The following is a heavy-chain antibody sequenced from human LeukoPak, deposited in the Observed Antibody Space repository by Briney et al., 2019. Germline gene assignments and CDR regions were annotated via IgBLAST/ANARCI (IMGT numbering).Heavy chain of an antibody. CDR2: IYYSGST. V-gene: IGHV4-59*01. J-gene: IGHJ3*02. CDR3: ARDRSDDVWGSNDAFDI. D-gene: IGHD3-16*01. CDR1: GGSISSYY. Sequence: PSETLSLTCTVSGGSISSYYWSWIRQPPGKGLEWIGYIYYSGSTNYNPSLKSRVTISVDTSKNQFSLKLSSVTAADTAVYYCARDRSDDVWGSNDAFDIWGQGTMVTVSS.